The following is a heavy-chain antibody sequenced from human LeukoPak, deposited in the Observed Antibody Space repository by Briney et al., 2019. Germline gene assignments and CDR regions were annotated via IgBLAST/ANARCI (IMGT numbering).Heavy chain of an antibody. J-gene: IGHJ4*02. CDR3: AREIGSYGSGASDY. CDR2: IIPIFGTA. CDR1: GGTFSSYA. D-gene: IGHD3-10*01. V-gene: IGHV1-69*13. Sequence: AASVKVSCKASGGTFSSYAISWVRQAPGQGLEWMGGIIPIFGTANYAQKFQGRVTITADESTSTAYMELSSLRSEDTAVYYCAREIGSYGSGASDYWGQGTLVTVSS.